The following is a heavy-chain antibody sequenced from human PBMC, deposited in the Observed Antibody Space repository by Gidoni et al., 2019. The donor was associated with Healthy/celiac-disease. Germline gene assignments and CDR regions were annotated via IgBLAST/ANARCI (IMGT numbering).Heavy chain of an antibody. Sequence: QVHLVQSGADVKKPGASVQFSCKASGSPFTTSCISWVRKGPGQGLEWMGWISAYNGNTNYAQKLQGRVNMTTDTSTSTAYMELRSLRSDDTAVYYCARAMTTSRRGYYGMDVWGQGTTVTVSS. D-gene: IGHD4-4*01. J-gene: IGHJ6*02. CDR2: ISAYNGNT. CDR3: ARAMTTSRRGYYGMDV. CDR1: GSPFTTSC. V-gene: IGHV1-18*01.